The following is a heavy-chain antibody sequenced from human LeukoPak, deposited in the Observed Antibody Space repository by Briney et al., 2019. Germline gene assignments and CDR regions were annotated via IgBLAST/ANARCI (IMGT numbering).Heavy chain of an antibody. CDR1: GDSISSTSW. V-gene: IGHV4-4*02. CDR3: ARGYGPGY. Sequence: SGTLSLTCAVSGDSISSTSWWNWVRQPPGKGLEWIGEIDHRGNTNYNPSLKSRVSISADKSKNQFSLKLTSVTAADTAVYYCARGYGPGYWGQGILVTVSA. CDR2: IDHRGNT. D-gene: IGHD4-17*01. J-gene: IGHJ4*02.